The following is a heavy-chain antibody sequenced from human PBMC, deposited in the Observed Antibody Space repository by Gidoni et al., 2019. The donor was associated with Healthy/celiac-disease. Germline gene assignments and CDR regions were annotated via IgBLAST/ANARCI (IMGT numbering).Heavy chain of an antibody. CDR3: ARGGGGYYDSSGYYGAFDI. CDR2: IIPILGIA. J-gene: IGHJ3*02. CDR1: GGTFSRYP. Sequence: QVPLVQSGAAVKKPGSSVNVSCKASGGTFSRYPISWVGQAPGQGLEWLGRIIPILGIANYAQKFQGRVTITADKATGTAYMELSSLRSEDTAVYYCARGGGGYYDSSGYYGAFDIWGQGTMVTVSS. V-gene: IGHV1-69*04. D-gene: IGHD3-22*01.